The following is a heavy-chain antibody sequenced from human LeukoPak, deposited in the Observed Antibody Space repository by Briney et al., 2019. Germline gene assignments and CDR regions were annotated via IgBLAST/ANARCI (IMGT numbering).Heavy chain of an antibody. CDR2: ISAYNGNT. J-gene: IGHJ6*02. D-gene: IGHD6-19*01. Sequence: ASVKVSCKASGYTFTSYGISWVRQAPGQGLEWMGWISAYNGNTNYAQRLQGRVTMTTDTSTSTAYMELRSLRSDDTAVYYCARDSSGWSNYYYGMDVWGQGTTVTVSS. V-gene: IGHV1-18*01. CDR1: GYTFTSYG. CDR3: ARDSSGWSNYYYGMDV.